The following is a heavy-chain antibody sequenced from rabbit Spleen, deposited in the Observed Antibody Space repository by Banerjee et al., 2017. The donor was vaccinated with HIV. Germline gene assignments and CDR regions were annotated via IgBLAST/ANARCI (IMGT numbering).Heavy chain of an antibody. J-gene: IGHJ6*01. V-gene: IGHV1S40*01. Sequence: QSLEESGGDLVKPGASLTLTCTASGVSFSFSSYMCWVRQAPGKGLEWIACIYAGSSSSTYSATWAKGRFTLSKTSSTTVTLQMTSLTAADTATYFCARDTGSSFSSYGMDLWGPGTLVTVS. D-gene: IGHD8-1*01. CDR3: ARDTGSSFSSYGMDL. CDR1: GVSFSFSSY. CDR2: IYAGSSSST.